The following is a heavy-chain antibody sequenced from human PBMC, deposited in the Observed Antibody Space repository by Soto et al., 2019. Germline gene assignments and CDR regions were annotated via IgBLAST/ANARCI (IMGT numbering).Heavy chain of an antibody. Sequence: QLQLQESGPGLVKPSETLSLTCAISGGSITSSDYYWGWIRQPPGKGLEWIGSIYYSGSTYYNPSLKSRVTISVDTSKNLLSLKLISVTAADTALYFCASHRLTDSGGSGTFDIWGQGTVVTVSS. CDR3: ASHRLTDSGGSGTFDI. CDR2: IYYSGST. J-gene: IGHJ3*02. D-gene: IGHD3-22*01. CDR1: GGSITSSDYY. V-gene: IGHV4-39*01.